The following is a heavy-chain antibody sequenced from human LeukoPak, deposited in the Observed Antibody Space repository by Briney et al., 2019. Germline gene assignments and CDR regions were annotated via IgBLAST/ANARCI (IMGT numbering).Heavy chain of an antibody. V-gene: IGHV4-59*01. D-gene: IGHD3-10*01. CDR3: ARVPISTSARGYFDY. CDR1: GGSISSYY. CDR2: IYYSGST. Sequence: PSETLSLTCTVSGGSISSYYWSWIRPPPGKGLEWIGYIYYSGSTNYNPSLKSRVNISVDTSKNQFSLKLSSVTAADTAVYYCARVPISTSARGYFDYWGQGTLVTVSS. J-gene: IGHJ4*02.